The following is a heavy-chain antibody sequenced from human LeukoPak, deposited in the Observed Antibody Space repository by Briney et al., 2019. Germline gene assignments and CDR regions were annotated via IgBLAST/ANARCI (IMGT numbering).Heavy chain of an antibody. V-gene: IGHV3-30*02. D-gene: IGHD6-13*01. Sequence: GGSVNHPCAASGFTFSSYGMHWVRQAPGKGLEWVAFIRYDGSNKYYADSVKGRFTISRDNSKNTLYLQMNSLRAEDTAVYYCAKLAAAGFDYWGQGTLVTVSS. CDR3: AKLAAAGFDY. J-gene: IGHJ4*02. CDR2: IRYDGSNK. CDR1: GFTFSSYG.